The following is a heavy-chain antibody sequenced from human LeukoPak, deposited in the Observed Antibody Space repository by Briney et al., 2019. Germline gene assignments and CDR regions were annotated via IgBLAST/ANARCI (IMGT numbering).Heavy chain of an antibody. V-gene: IGHV1-8*01. CDR3: ARGRQGLNWFDP. CDR1: GYTFTSYD. CDR2: MNPNSGNT. J-gene: IGHJ5*02. Sequence: ASVKVSCKASGYTFTSYDINWVRQATGQGLEWMGWMNPNSGNTGYAQKFQGRVTMTRNTSISTAYMELSSLRSEDTAVYYCARGRQGLNWFDPWGQGTLVTVSS.